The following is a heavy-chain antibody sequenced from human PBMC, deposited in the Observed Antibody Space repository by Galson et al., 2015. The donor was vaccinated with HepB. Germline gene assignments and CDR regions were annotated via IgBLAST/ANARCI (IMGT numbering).Heavy chain of an antibody. Sequence: SLRLSCAASGFTFSSYAMSWVRQAPGRGLEWVSRISGSGAISYYADSVKGRFTISRDISKNTLYLHMNSLKAEDTAVYYCAKEASSGYPYSYFDYWGQGTLVTVSS. D-gene: IGHD3-22*01. CDR3: AKEASSGYPYSYFDY. CDR2: ISGSGAIS. V-gene: IGHV3-23*01. J-gene: IGHJ4*02. CDR1: GFTFSSYA.